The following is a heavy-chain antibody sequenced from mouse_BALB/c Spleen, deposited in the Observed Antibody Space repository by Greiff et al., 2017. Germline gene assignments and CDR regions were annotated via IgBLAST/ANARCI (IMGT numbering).Heavy chain of an antibody. CDR2: ISSGGGNT. CDR1: GFTFSSNT. J-gene: IGHJ3*01. V-gene: IGHV5-9*03. Sequence: EVKLMESGGGLVKPGGSLKLSCAASGFTFSSNTMSWVRQTPEKWLEWVATISSGGGNTYYPDSVKGRFTISRDKAKNNQYLQMSSLRSEDTALYYCARYGRRFAYLGQGTLVNVSA. D-gene: IGHD4-1*01. CDR3: ARYGRRFAY.